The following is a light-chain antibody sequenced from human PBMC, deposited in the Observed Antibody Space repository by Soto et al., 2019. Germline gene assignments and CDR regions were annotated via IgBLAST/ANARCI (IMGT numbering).Light chain of an antibody. Sequence: QSALTHPASVSGSPGQSITISCTGTSSDVGGYNYVSWYQQHPAKVPKLMIYHVSNRPSGVSDRFSGSKSGNTASLTISGLQAEDEGDYTTSSTYVFGTGTKLTVL. CDR2: HVS. CDR3: SSTYV. V-gene: IGLV2-14*01. CDR1: SSDVGGYNY. J-gene: IGLJ1*01.